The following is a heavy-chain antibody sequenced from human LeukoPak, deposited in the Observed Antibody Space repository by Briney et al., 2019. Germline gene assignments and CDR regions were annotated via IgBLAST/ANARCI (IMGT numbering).Heavy chain of an antibody. CDR1: GGSFSGYY. Sequence: SETLSLTCAVYGGSFSGYYWSWIRQPPGKGLEWIGEINHSGSTNYNPSLKSRVTISVDTSKNQFSLKLNSVTAADTAVYYCARVNPDGWFFDYWGQGTLVTVSS. CDR2: INHSGST. V-gene: IGHV4-34*01. J-gene: IGHJ4*02. D-gene: IGHD2-15*01. CDR3: ARVNPDGWFFDY.